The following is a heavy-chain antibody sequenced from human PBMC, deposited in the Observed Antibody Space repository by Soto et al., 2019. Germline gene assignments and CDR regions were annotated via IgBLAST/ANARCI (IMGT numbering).Heavy chain of an antibody. CDR3: AGGRGDSYGRRVYWYFEL. CDR2: INHSGST. J-gene: IGHJ2*01. CDR1: GGSFSGYY. Sequence: QVQLQQWGAGLLKPSETLSLTCAVYGGSFSGYYWSWIRQPPGKGLVWLGEINHSGSTNYNPSLKIRVTISVETYKTQFSLKLSPVTAAETAVYYCAGGRGDSYGRRVYWYFELCGRGTLVTVSS. V-gene: IGHV4-34*01. D-gene: IGHD5-18*01.